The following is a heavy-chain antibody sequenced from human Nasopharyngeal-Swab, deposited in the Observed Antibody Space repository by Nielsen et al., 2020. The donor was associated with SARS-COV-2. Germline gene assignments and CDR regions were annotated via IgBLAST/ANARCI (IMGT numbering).Heavy chain of an antibody. D-gene: IGHD6-13*01. CDR3: ARDWRQLVSYYFDY. J-gene: IGHJ4*02. CDR2: ISYDGSNK. Sequence: GGSLRLSCAASGLTFSSYAMHWVRQAPGKGLEWVAVISYDGSNKYYADSVKGRFTISRDNSKNTLYLQMNSPRAEDTAVYYCARDWRQLVSYYFDYWGQGTLVTVSS. V-gene: IGHV3-30-3*01. CDR1: GLTFSSYA.